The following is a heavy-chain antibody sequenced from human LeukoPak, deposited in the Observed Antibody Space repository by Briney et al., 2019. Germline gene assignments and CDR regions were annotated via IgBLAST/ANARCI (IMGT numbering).Heavy chain of an antibody. CDR1: GFTFSSYA. J-gene: IGHJ4*02. CDR2: ISGSGGST. V-gene: IGHV3-23*01. Sequence: PGGSLRLSCAASGFTFSSYAMSWVRQAPGKGLEWVSAISGSGGSTYYADSVKGRFTISRDNSKNTLYLKMNSLRAEDTAVYYCAKSTIVVVIHYFDYWGQGTLVTVSS. D-gene: IGHD3-22*01. CDR3: AKSTIVVVIHYFDY.